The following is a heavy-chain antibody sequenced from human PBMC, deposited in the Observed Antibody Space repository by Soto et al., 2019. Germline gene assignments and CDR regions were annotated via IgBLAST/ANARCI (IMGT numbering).Heavy chain of an antibody. J-gene: IGHJ4*02. V-gene: IGHV3-7*04. D-gene: IGHD3-10*01. Sequence: EVQLVESGGGLVQPGGSLRLSCAVSGFTFNRYWMTWVRQAPGKGLEWVANMNQDGSEKYYVDSVKGRFTISRDNAKNSLYLQMRRLRVEDTAVYYCARAGELWFVEPYFDYAGQGTLVTVSS. CDR2: MNQDGSEK. CDR1: GFTFNRYW. CDR3: ARAGELWFVEPYFDY.